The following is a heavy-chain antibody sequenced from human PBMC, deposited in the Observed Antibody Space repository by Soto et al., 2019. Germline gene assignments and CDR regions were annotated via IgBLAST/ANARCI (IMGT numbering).Heavy chain of an antibody. J-gene: IGHJ4*02. CDR1: GFTFSSYG. V-gene: IGHV3-30*18. Sequence: ESGGGVVQPGRSLRLSCAASGFTFSSYGMHWVRQAPGKGLEWVAVISYDGSNKYYADSVKGRFTISRDNSKNTLYLQMNSLRAEDTAVYYCAKDSGYRSGLSGYWGQGTLVTVSS. CDR2: ISYDGSNK. CDR3: AKDSGYRSGLSGY. D-gene: IGHD6-19*01.